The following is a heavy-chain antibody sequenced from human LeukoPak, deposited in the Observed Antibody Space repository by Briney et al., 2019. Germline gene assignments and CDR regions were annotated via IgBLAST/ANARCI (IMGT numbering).Heavy chain of an antibody. D-gene: IGHD4-23*01. J-gene: IGHJ4*02. V-gene: IGHV4-59*08. CDR3: ARQYGANSNFDY. CDR1: GGPISSYY. CDR2: IYYSGYT. Sequence: SDTQSLTCNVSGGPISSYYWSWIRQPPGEALECLGYIYYSGYTNYNPSLESRVTISVDTSKNQFSLKLSSVTAADTAVYYCARQYGANSNFDYWGQGTLVTVSS.